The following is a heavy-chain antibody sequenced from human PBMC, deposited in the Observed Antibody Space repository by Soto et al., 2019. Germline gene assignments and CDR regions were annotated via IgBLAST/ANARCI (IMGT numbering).Heavy chain of an antibody. D-gene: IGHD5-12*01. V-gene: IGHV4-39*01. Sequence: QLQLQESGPGLVKPSETLSLTCTVSGGSISSSSYYWGWIRQPPGKGLEWIGSIYYSGSTYYNPSIKSRVTISVDTSKDQFSLKLSSVTASDTAVYYCARQGHRWLPYDYWGQGTLVTVSS. J-gene: IGHJ4*02. CDR3: ARQGHRWLPYDY. CDR1: GGSISSSSYY. CDR2: IYYSGST.